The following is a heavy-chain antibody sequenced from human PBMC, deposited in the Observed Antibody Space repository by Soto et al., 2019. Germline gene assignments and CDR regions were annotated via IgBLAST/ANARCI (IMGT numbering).Heavy chain of an antibody. CDR3: ARDGGPLQSRSTWRY. J-gene: IGHJ4*02. CDR2: ISAYNGNT. CDR1: GYTFTSYG. Sequence: ASVKVTCKASGYTFTSYGISWVRQAPGQGLEWMGWISAYNGNTNYAQKLQGRVTMTTDTSTSTAYMELRSLRSDDTAVYYCARDGGPLQSRSTWRYWGQGTLVTVS. V-gene: IGHV1-18*04. D-gene: IGHD3-16*01.